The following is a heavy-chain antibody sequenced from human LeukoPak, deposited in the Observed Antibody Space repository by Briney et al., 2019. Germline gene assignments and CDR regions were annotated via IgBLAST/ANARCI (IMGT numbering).Heavy chain of an antibody. D-gene: IGHD3-10*01. CDR1: GFTFSAYS. J-gene: IGHJ5*02. V-gene: IGHV3-21*04. Sequence: GGSLRLSCAASGFTFSAYSLNWVRQAPGKGLEWISSISFSGTYIYYADSVKGRITISRDNAKNSLYLQMNSLRAEDTAVYYCARDSGTTGEVKFDPWGQGTLVTVSS. CDR2: ISFSGTYI. CDR3: ARDSGTTGEVKFDP.